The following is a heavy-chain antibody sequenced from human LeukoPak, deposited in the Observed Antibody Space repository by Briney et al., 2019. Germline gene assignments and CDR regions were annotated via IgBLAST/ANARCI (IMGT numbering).Heavy chain of an antibody. CDR1: GYTFTSYY. Sequence: ASVKVSCKASGYTFTSYYMHWVRQAPGQGLEWMGIINPSGGSTSYAQKFQGRVTMTRDMSTSTVYMELSSLRSEDTAVYYCATLDSYYDNSGRPLLPDWGQGTLVTVSS. CDR2: INPSGGST. CDR3: ATLDSYYDNSGRPLLPD. J-gene: IGHJ4*02. V-gene: IGHV1-46*01. D-gene: IGHD3-22*01.